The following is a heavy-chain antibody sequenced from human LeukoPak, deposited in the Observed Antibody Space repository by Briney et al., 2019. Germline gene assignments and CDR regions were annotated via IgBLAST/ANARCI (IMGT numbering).Heavy chain of an antibody. J-gene: IGHJ5*01. CDR2: INPNSGGT. CDR3: AREHWFDS. CDR1: GYTFTGYY. V-gene: IGHV1-2*03. Sequence: VASVKVSCKASGYTFTGYYMHWVQQAPGQGLEWMGWINPNSGGTNYAQRFQGRVTMTRDTSISTAYMELSRLRSDDTAVYYCAREHWFDSWGQGTLVTVSS.